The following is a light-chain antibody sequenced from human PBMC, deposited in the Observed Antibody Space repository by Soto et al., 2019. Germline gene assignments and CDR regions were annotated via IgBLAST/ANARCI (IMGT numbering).Light chain of an antibody. CDR2: DVS. V-gene: IGLV2-11*01. J-gene: IGLJ1*01. Sequence: QSVLTQPRSVSGSPGQSVTISCTGTSSDVGGYNYVSWYQQHPGKAPKLMIYDVSKRPSGVPDRFSGSKSGNTASLTISGLQAEDEADYYCCSYAGSYTPWVFGSGTKVTFL. CDR1: SSDVGGYNY. CDR3: CSYAGSYTPWV.